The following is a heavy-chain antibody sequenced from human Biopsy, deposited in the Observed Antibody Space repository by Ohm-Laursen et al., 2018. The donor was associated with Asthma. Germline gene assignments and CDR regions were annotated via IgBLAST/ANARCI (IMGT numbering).Heavy chain of an antibody. CDR3: AKESGSNYAFDI. V-gene: IGHV3-30*18. D-gene: IGHD1-1*01. Sequence: RSLRLSCSASGFSFSEFVMHWVRQAPGKGLEWVAVISYDGSNKYYADSVKGRFTISRDNSKNTLYLQMNSLRAEDTAVYYCAKESGSNYAFDIWGQGTMVTVSS. CDR2: ISYDGSNK. J-gene: IGHJ3*02. CDR1: GFSFSEFV.